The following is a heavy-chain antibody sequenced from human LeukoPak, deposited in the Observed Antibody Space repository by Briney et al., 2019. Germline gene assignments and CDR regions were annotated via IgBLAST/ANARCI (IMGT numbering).Heavy chain of an antibody. V-gene: IGHV4-34*01. CDR1: GGSFSGYY. D-gene: IGHD2-21*02. J-gene: IGHJ6*03. CDR3: ARGRDRRHYYYYMDV. Sequence: SETLSLTCAVYGGSFSGYYWSWIRQPPGKGLEWIGEINHSGSTNYNPSLKSRVTISVDTSKNQFSLKLSSVTAADTAVYYCARGRDRRHYYYYMDVWGKGTTVTVSS. CDR2: INHSGST.